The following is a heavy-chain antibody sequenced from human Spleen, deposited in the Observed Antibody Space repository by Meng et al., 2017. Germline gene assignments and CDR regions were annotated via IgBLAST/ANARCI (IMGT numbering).Heavy chain of an antibody. V-gene: IGHV3-48*03. D-gene: IGHD3-22*01. J-gene: IGHJ4*02. Sequence: GESLKISCVASGFTFSSYIMNWVRQAPGKGLEWVSYISSSGSTIYYADSVKGRFTISRDNAKNSLYLQMNSLRAEDTAVYYCARESMYYDSSGYYLDYWGQGTLVTVSS. CDR2: ISSSGSTI. CDR3: ARESMYYDSSGYYLDY. CDR1: GFTFSSYI.